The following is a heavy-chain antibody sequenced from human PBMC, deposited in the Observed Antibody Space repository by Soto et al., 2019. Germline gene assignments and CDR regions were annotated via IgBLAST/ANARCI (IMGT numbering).Heavy chain of an antibody. CDR1: GFTFSSYA. J-gene: IGHJ6*02. CDR2: ISYDGSNK. CDR3: ARVVGKSDLYYDFWSGYRGDGMDV. V-gene: IGHV3-30-3*01. Sequence: QVQLVESGGGVVQPGRSLRLSCAASGFTFSSYAMHWVRQAPGKGLEWVAVISYDGSNKYYADSMKGRFTISRDNSKNTLYLQMNSLRAEDTAVYYCARVVGKSDLYYDFWSGYRGDGMDVWGQGTTVTVSS. D-gene: IGHD3-3*01.